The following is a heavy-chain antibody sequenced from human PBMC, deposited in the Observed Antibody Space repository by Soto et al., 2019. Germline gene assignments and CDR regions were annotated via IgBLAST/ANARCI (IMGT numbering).Heavy chain of an antibody. Sequence: GGSLRLSCAASGFTFSSYWMSWVRQAPGKGLEWVANIKQDGSEKYYVDSVKGRFTISRDNAKNSLYLQMNSLRAEDTAVYYCARERYDILTGYLYYFDYWGQGTLVTVSS. V-gene: IGHV3-7*05. CDR3: ARERYDILTGYLYYFDY. J-gene: IGHJ4*02. D-gene: IGHD3-9*01. CDR2: IKQDGSEK. CDR1: GFTFSSYW.